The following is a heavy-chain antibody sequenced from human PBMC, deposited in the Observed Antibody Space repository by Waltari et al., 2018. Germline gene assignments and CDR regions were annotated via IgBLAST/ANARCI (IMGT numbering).Heavy chain of an antibody. Sequence: QVQLQESGPGLVKPSETLSLTCTVSGDSITSYYWSWIRQPPGKGLECIGYIYYTRSTNYNPALHGRVTRSVDTSKNQFSLKVSSVTAADTAVYYCARTADCSGGSCLPYYYGMDVWGQGTTVTVSS. D-gene: IGHD2-15*01. CDR3: ARTADCSGGSCLPYYYGMDV. CDR2: IYYTRST. V-gene: IGHV4-59*01. J-gene: IGHJ6*02. CDR1: GDSITSYY.